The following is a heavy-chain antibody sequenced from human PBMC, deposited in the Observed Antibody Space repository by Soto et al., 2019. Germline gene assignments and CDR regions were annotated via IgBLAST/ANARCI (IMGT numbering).Heavy chain of an antibody. J-gene: IGHJ4*02. CDR2: IYDTGTT. Sequence: SETMSLTCTVSGASVRSGSYYWSWVRQPPGRGLEWIGYIYDTGTTNYNPSLKSRVTMSVDTSKNQFSLKLNSLTAAGTAVYYWARGGDYGNSLDYGAQGPRATVSP. CDR1: GASVRSGSYY. CDR3: ARGGDYGNSLDY. D-gene: IGHD4-17*01. V-gene: IGHV4-61*01.